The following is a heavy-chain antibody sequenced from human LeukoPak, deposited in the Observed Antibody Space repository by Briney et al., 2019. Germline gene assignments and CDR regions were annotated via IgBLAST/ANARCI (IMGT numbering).Heavy chain of an antibody. D-gene: IGHD2-8*01. CDR3: ARILGNDYYYYYYMDV. CDR1: GFTFSDYY. CDR2: ISSSGSTI. J-gene: IGHJ6*03. V-gene: IGHV3-11*01. Sequence: GGSLRLSCAASGFTFSDYYMSWIRQAPGKGLEWVSYISSSGSTIYYADSVKGRSTISRDNAKNSLYLQMNSLRAEDTAVYYCARILGNDYYYYYYMDVWGKGTTVTVSS.